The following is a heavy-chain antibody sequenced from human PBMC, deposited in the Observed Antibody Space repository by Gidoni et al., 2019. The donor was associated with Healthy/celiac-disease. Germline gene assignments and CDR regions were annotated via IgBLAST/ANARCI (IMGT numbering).Heavy chain of an antibody. CDR3: ARDSMVRGVILRGNWFDP. CDR1: GGTFSSYA. J-gene: IGHJ5*02. CDR2: IIPIFGTA. V-gene: IGHV1-69*01. D-gene: IGHD3-10*01. Sequence: QVQLVQSGAEVKKPGSSVKVSCKASGGTFSSYAISWVRQAPGQGLEWMGGIIPIFGTANYAQKFQGRVTITADESTSTAYMELSSLRSEDTAVYYCARDSMVRGVILRGNWFDPWGQGTLVTVSS.